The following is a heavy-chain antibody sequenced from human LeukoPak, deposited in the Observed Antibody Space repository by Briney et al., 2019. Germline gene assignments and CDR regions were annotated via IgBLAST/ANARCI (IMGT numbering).Heavy chain of an antibody. CDR1: GYTLTELS. J-gene: IGHJ4*02. CDR3: ATGPLEWELTDY. D-gene: IGHD1-26*01. V-gene: IGHV1-24*01. CDR2: FDPEDGET. Sequence: GASVKVSCKVSGYTLTELSMHWVRQAPGKGLEWMGGFDPEDGETIYAQKFQGRVTVTEDTSTDTAYMELSSLRSEDTAVYYCATGPLEWELTDYWGQGTLITVSS.